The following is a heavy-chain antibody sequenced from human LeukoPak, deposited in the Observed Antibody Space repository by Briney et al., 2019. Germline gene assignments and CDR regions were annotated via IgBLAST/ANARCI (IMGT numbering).Heavy chain of an antibody. D-gene: IGHD3-10*01. Sequence: SETLSLTCTVSGYSITNGYYWGWLRQPPGKGLEWIGSVYHDGRIDYNPSLKSRVTISRDTSNDQFSLKLSSVTAADTAVYFCARSPHIWFAERGWFDPWGQGTLVTVSS. J-gene: IGHJ5*02. CDR3: ARSPHIWFAERGWFDP. V-gene: IGHV4-38-2*02. CDR1: GYSITNGYY. CDR2: VYHDGRI.